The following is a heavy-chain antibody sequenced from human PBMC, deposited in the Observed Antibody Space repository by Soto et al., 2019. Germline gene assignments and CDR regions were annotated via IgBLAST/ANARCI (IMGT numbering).Heavy chain of an antibody. J-gene: IGHJ4*02. CDR1: GFTFSSHE. CDR3: AREMQGGLYGSRSYSYYFDC. CDR2: ISSSGSTI. V-gene: IGHV3-48*03. Sequence: EVQLVESGGGLVQPGGSQRLSCAASGFTFSSHEMNWVRQAPGKGLEWLSYISSSGSTIKYADSVKGRFSISRDNAKNLLYMEMSSLRAEDTAVYYCAREMQGGLYGSRSYSYYFDCWGQGTLVTVSS. D-gene: IGHD3-10*01.